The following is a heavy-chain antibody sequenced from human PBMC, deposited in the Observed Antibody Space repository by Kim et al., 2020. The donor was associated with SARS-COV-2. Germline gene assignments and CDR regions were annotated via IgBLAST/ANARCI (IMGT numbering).Heavy chain of an antibody. D-gene: IGHD3-16*02. J-gene: IGHJ4*02. CDR2: INHSGST. CDR1: GGSFSGYY. CDR3: ARGRQNYDYVWGSYRTSVFFDY. Sequence: SETLSLTCAVYGGSFSGYYWSWIRQPPGKGLEWIGEINHSGSTNYNPSLKSRVTISVDTSKNQFSLKLSSVTAADTAVYYCARGRQNYDYVWGSYRTSVFFDYWGQGTLVTVSS. V-gene: IGHV4-34*01.